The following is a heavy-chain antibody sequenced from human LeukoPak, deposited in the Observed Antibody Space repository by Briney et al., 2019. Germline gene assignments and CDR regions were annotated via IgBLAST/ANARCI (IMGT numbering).Heavy chain of an antibody. D-gene: IGHD2/OR15-2a*01. CDR1: GFTFSSYW. Sequence: GGSLRLSCEASGFTFSSYWMHWVRQAPGKGLVWVSHIKTDGSTTNYADSVKGRFTISRDNAKNTLYLQMNSLRAEDTAVYYCVRAFLNAYDIWGQGTMVTVSS. CDR2: IKTDGSTT. V-gene: IGHV3-74*01. CDR3: VRAFLNAYDI. J-gene: IGHJ3*02.